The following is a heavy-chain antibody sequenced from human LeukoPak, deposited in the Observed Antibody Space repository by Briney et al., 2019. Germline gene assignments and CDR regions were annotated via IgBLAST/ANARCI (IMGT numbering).Heavy chain of an antibody. CDR1: GLIFTSYS. J-gene: IGHJ4*02. D-gene: IGHD2-2*01. V-gene: IGHV3-48*02. Sequence: GGSLRFSCAASGLIFTSYSMNWVRRAPGKGLEWISYISSSSTTIYYADSVEGRFTISRDNAKNSLYLQMNSLRDEDTAVYYCAAAYCSTTSCLHPVLDYWGQGTLVTVSS. CDR3: AAAYCSTTSCLHPVLDY. CDR2: ISSSSTTI.